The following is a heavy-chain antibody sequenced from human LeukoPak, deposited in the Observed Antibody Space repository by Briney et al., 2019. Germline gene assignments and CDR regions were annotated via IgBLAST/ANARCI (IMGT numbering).Heavy chain of an antibody. CDR2: LSASGDTT. Sequence: PGGSLRLSCAASGFPFSSYAMSWVRQAPGEGLEWVSALSASGDTTYYADSVKGRFTISRDNSKNTLYLRMSSLRAEDTALYYCAKDDNGPHDNWGQGTLVTVSS. CDR1: GFPFSSYA. CDR3: AKDDNGPHDN. D-gene: IGHD1-1*01. V-gene: IGHV3-23*01. J-gene: IGHJ4*02.